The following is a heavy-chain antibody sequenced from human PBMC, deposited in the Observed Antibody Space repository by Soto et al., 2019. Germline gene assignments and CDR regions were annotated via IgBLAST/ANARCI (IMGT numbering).Heavy chain of an antibody. V-gene: IGHV4-30-4*01. Sequence: GLEWIGYIYYSGSTYYNPSLKSRVTISVDTSKNQFSLKLSSVTAADTAVYYCARDRADYDFWSGYPGTENWGQGTLVTVSS. CDR3: ARDRADYDFWSGYPGTEN. J-gene: IGHJ4*02. CDR2: IYYSGST. D-gene: IGHD3-3*01.